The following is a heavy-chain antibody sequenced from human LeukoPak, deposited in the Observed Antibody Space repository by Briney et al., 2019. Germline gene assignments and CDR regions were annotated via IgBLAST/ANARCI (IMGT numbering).Heavy chain of an antibody. J-gene: IGHJ4*02. CDR3: ARYCSSTSCYQGGFDY. CDR2: IKPDGSER. CDR1: RFTFSNYW. D-gene: IGHD2-2*01. V-gene: IGHV3-7*03. Sequence: GGSLRLSCADSRFTFSNYWMNWVRQAPGKGLECVATIKPDGSERYYVDSVKGRFTISRDNAKNSLYLQMNSLRAEDTAVYYCARYCSSTSCYQGGFDYWGQGTLVTVSS.